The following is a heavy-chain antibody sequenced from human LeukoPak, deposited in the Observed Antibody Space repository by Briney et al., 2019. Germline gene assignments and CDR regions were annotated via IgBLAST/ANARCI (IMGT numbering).Heavy chain of an antibody. D-gene: IGHD6-13*01. Sequence: ASVKVSCKASGGTFSSYAISWVRQAPGQGLEWMGGIVPIFGTANYAQKFQGRVTITADKSTSTAYMELSSLRSEDTAVYYCARGRPTTSIAAAGVNWFDPWGQGTLVTVSS. J-gene: IGHJ5*02. V-gene: IGHV1-69*06. CDR3: ARGRPTTSIAAAGVNWFDP. CDR1: GGTFSSYA. CDR2: IVPIFGTA.